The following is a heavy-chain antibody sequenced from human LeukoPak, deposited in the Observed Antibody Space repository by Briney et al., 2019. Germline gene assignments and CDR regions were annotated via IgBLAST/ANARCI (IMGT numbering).Heavy chain of an antibody. D-gene: IGHD3-10*01. CDR3: ARYYGSGTLADY. Sequence: PSGTLSLTCTVSGGSISSSSYYWGWIRQPPGKGLEWIGSIYYSGSTYYNPSLKSRVTISVDTSKNQFSLKLSSVTAADTAVYYCARYYGSGTLADYWGQGTLVTVSS. CDR1: GGSISSSSYY. V-gene: IGHV4-39*01. J-gene: IGHJ4*02. CDR2: IYYSGST.